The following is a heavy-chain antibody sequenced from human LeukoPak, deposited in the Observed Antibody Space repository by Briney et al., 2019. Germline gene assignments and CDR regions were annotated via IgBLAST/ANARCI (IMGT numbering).Heavy chain of an antibody. Sequence: SETLSLTCTVSGGSISSSSYYWGWIRQPPGKGLEWIGSIYYSGSTYYNPSLKSRVTISVDTSKNQFSLKLSSVTAADTAVYYCARVWFGESQYFDYWGQGTLVTVSS. CDR2: IYYSGST. CDR1: GGSISSSSYY. D-gene: IGHD3-10*01. J-gene: IGHJ4*02. CDR3: ARVWFGESQYFDY. V-gene: IGHV4-39*07.